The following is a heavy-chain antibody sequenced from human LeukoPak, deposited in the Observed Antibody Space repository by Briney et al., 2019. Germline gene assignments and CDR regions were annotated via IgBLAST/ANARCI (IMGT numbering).Heavy chain of an antibody. D-gene: IGHD3-10*01. J-gene: IGHJ5*02. CDR2: IKEDGSEK. V-gene: IGHV3-7*01. CDR1: RFTFSVYW. CDR3: ARDPRPERGVKNWFDP. Sequence: GGSLRLSCAASRFTFSVYWMTWVRQAPGKGLEWVANIKEDGSEKYYVGSVKGRFTISRDNAKSSLYLQMNSLRAEDTAVYYCARDPRPERGVKNWFDPWGQGTLVTVSS.